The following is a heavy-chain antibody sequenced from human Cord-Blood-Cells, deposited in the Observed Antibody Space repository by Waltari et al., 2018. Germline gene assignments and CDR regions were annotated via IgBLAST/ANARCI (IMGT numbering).Heavy chain of an antibody. D-gene: IGHD7-27*01. CDR3: ARDSSTGDYYYYYGMDV. Sequence: QVQLVQSGAEVKKPGASVKVSCKASGYTFTGYYMHWVRQAPGQGLEWMGWINPNSGGTNYAQKFQGWVTMTRDTSISTAYMELSRLRSDDTAVYCCARDSSTGDYYYYYGMDVWGQGTTVTVSS. J-gene: IGHJ6*02. CDR1: GYTFTGYY. CDR2: INPNSGGT. V-gene: IGHV1-2*04.